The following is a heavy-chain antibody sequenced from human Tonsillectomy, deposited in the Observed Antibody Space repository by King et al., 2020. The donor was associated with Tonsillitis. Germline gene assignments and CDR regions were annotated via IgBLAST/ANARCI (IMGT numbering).Heavy chain of an antibody. D-gene: IGHD5-12*01. J-gene: IGHJ3*02. CDR1: GGSISSYY. V-gene: IGHV4-59*08. Sequence: VQLQESGPGLVKPSETLSLTCTVSGGSISSYYWSWIRQPPGKGLEWIGYIYYSGSTNYNPSLKSRVTISVDTSKNQFSLKLSSVTAADTAVYYCARWGYDRVEAFDIWGQGTMVTVSS. CDR3: ARWGYDRVEAFDI. CDR2: IYYSGST.